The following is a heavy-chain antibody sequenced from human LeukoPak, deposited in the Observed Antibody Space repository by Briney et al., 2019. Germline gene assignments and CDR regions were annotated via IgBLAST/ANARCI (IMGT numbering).Heavy chain of an antibody. D-gene: IGHD3-16*01. CDR1: GGSISSYY. J-gene: IGHJ1*01. V-gene: IGHV4-59*01. CDR2: RYYSGST. Sequence: PSETLSLTCSVSGGSISSYYWTWIRQPPGKGLEWIGYRYYSGSTTYNPSLKSRVTISIDTSKSQFSLKLISVTAADTAIYYCARVRGDFETDWGQGTLVTVCS. CDR3: ARVRGDFETD.